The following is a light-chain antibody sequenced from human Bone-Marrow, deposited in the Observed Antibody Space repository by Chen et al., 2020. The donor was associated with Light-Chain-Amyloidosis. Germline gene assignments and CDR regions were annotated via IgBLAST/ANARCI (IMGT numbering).Light chain of an antibody. J-gene: IGLJ3*02. CDR2: DVS. Sequence: SYVPTHPSSVSVAPGQTATIACGGNNIGSTSVHWYQQTPGQAPLLVVYDVSDRPSGIPERLSGSNSGNTATLTISRVEAGDEADYYCQVWDRSSDRPVFGGGTKLTVL. V-gene: IGLV3-21*02. CDR3: QVWDRSSDRPV. CDR1: NIGSTS.